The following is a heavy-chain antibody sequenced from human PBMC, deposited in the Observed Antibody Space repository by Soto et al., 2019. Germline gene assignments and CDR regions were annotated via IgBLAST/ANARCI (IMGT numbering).Heavy chain of an antibody. CDR1: GYTFTSYY. V-gene: IGHV1-46*01. J-gene: IGHJ5*02. CDR2: INPSGGST. Sequence: ASVKVSCKASGYTFTSYYMHWVRQAPGQGLEWMGIINPSGGSTSYAQKFQGRVTMTRDTSTSTVYMELSSLRSEDTAVYYCARAASAYSSYDNWFDPWGQGTLVTVSS. D-gene: IGHD6-6*01. CDR3: ARAASAYSSYDNWFDP.